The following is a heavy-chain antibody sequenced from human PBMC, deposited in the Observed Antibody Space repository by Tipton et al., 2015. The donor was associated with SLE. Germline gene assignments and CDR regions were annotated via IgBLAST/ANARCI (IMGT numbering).Heavy chain of an antibody. J-gene: IGHJ3*02. CDR2: INYSGTT. Sequence: LRLSCTVSGGSISRSSYYWAWIRQPPGKGLECIGNINYSGTTSYNPSLKSRVTMSVDTSQNQFSLTLRSVTAADTAIYYCARWDFVTMTGGFDIWGQGTMVTVSS. CDR1: GGSISRSSYY. CDR3: ARWDFVTMTGGFDI. D-gene: IGHD1-26*01. V-gene: IGHV4-39*07.